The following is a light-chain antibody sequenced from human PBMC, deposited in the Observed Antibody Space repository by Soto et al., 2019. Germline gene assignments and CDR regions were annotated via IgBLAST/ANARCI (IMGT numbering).Light chain of an antibody. CDR3: QQSYGTPIT. J-gene: IGKJ5*01. V-gene: IGKV1-39*01. CDR2: AAS. Sequence: DIHMTNSPASLSASLEYRFIITFGASQSISNHLNWYQQKPGKAPKLLIFAASSLQSGVPSRFSGSRSGPDSTLTISSLQPEDFATYYCQQSYGTPITFGQGTRLEIK. CDR1: QSISNH.